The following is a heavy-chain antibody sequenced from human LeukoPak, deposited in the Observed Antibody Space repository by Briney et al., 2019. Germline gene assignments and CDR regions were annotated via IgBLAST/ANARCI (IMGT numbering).Heavy chain of an antibody. Sequence: PGGSLRLSCAASGFTFSSYAMHWVRQAPGKGLEWVAVISYDGSNKYYADSVKGRFTISRDNSKNTLYLQMNSLRAEDTAVYYCARGSGYDYFDYWGQGTLVTVSS. CDR1: GFTFSSYA. J-gene: IGHJ4*02. CDR2: ISYDGSNK. V-gene: IGHV3-30*04. D-gene: IGHD5-12*01. CDR3: ARGSGYDYFDY.